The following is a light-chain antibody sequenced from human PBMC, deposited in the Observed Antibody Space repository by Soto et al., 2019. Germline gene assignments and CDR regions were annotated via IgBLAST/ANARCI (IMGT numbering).Light chain of an antibody. Sequence: QSALTQPASVSGSPGRSVTISCTGSSSDVGDFNYVSWYQHLPGRAPKLIIYDVTNRPSGISYRFSASKSGRTASLTISGLQADDEADYYCSSYSSSITHVVFGGGTKLTVL. CDR1: SSDVGDFNY. CDR2: DVT. CDR3: SSYSSSITHVV. V-gene: IGLV2-14*03. J-gene: IGLJ2*01.